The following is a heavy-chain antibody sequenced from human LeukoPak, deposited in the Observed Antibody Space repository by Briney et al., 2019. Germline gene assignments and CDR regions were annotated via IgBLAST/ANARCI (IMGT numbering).Heavy chain of an antibody. CDR1: GYNFTGYY. D-gene: IGHD1-14*01. CDR2: MNPNSGGT. V-gene: IGHV1-2*02. Sequence: ASVKVSRKASGYNFTGYYMHWVRQAPGQGLEWMAWMNPNSGGTNYAQNFQGRVTMTRDTSINTAYMELSRLNFDDTAVYYCAKLTGGLTEWGQGTLVTVSS. CDR3: AKLTGGLTE. J-gene: IGHJ4*02.